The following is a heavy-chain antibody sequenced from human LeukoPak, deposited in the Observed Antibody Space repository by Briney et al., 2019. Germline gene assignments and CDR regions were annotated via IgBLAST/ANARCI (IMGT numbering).Heavy chain of an antibody. CDR3: ATSYSSSWYEYFQH. D-gene: IGHD6-13*01. V-gene: IGHV3-7*01. J-gene: IGHJ1*01. CDR1: GFTFSTYW. CDR2: IRQDGSDK. Sequence: GGSLRLSCAASGFTFSTYWMSWVRQAPGKGLEWVANIRQDGSDKYYVDSVKGRFTISRDNAKNSLYLQMNSLRAEDTAVYYCATSYSSSWYEYFQHWGQGTLVTVSS.